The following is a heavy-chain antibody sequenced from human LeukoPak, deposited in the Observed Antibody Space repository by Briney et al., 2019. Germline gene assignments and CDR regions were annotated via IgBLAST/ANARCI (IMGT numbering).Heavy chain of an antibody. CDR3: AKDHLVLGMLDY. D-gene: IGHD7-27*01. V-gene: IGHV3-30*18. Sequence: PGGSLRLSCAASGFTFSSYGMHWVRQAPGKGLEWVAVISYDGSNKYYADSVKGRFTISRDNSKNTLYLQMNSLRAEDTAVYYCAKDHLVLGMLDYWGQGTLVTVSS. J-gene: IGHJ4*02. CDR1: GFTFSSYG. CDR2: ISYDGSNK.